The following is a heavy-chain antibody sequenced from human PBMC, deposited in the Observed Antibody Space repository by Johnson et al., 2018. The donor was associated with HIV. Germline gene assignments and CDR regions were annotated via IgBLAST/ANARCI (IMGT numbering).Heavy chain of an antibody. CDR1: GFTFDDYG. CDR3: AKIETRQQLLGAFDI. J-gene: IGHJ3*02. D-gene: IGHD6-13*01. V-gene: IGHV3-30*18. CDR2: ISYDGSNK. Sequence: QVYLVESGGSLVRPGGSLRLSCAASGFTFDDYGMSWVRQAPGKGLEWVAVISYDGSNKYYADSVKGRFTISRDNSKNTLYLQINSLGAEDTALYYCAKIETRQQLLGAFDIWGQVTMVTVSS.